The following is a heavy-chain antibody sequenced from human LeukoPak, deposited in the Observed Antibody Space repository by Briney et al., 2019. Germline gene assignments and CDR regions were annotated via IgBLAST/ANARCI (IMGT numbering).Heavy chain of an antibody. Sequence: PGGSLRLSCAASGLTFSGYGMHWVRQAPGKGLEWVALIWYDGSRKYYTDSVKGRFTISRDNSKNTLYLQMDSLRAEDTAVYYCARDGGSGHYGDCDYWGQGTLVTVSS. CDR3: ARDGGSGHYGDCDY. J-gene: IGHJ4*02. CDR1: GLTFSGYG. D-gene: IGHD4-17*01. V-gene: IGHV3-33*01. CDR2: IWYDGSRK.